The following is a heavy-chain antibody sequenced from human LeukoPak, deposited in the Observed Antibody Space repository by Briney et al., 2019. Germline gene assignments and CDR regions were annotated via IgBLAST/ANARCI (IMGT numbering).Heavy chain of an antibody. V-gene: IGHV4-30-2*01. J-gene: IGHJ4*02. CDR1: GGSTSSGGYS. CDR3: ALTGYCSSTSCYRFDY. CDR2: IYHSGST. D-gene: IGHD2-2*02. Sequence: PSQTLSLTCAVSGGSTSSGGYSWSWIRQPPGKGLEWIGYIYHSGSTYYNPSLKSRVTISVDRSKNQFSLKLSSVTAADTAVYYCALTGYCSSTSCYRFDYWGQGTLVTVSS.